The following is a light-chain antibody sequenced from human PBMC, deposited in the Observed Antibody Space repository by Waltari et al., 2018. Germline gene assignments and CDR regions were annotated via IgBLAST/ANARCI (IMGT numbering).Light chain of an antibody. Sequence: DIQMTQSPASLSASVGDRVTITCRASQTITSYLNWYQHRPGKPPQLLIFAASRLQNGVPARLSGSGSGTTFSLTISNVQPEDFATYFCQQTYSSPYTFGQGTKVDIQ. CDR3: QQTYSSPYT. V-gene: IGKV1-39*01. CDR2: AAS. J-gene: IGKJ2*01. CDR1: QTITSY.